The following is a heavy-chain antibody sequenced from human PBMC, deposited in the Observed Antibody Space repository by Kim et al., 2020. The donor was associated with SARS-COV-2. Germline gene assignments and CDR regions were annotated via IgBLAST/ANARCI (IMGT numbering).Heavy chain of an antibody. Sequence: YVTGRFTISRDKSKNTLYLQMNSLRAEDTAVYYCAKDHAGVAAAGTVDYWGQGTLVTVSS. CDR3: AKDHAGVAAAGTVDY. D-gene: IGHD6-13*01. J-gene: IGHJ4*02. V-gene: IGHV3-23*01.